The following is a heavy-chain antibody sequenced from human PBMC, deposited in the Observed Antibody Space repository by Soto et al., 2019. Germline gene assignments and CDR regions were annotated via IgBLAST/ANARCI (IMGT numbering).Heavy chain of an antibody. J-gene: IGHJ6*02. V-gene: IGHV3-30-3*01. CDR1: GFTFSSYA. Sequence: GGSLRLSCAASGFTFSSYAMHWVRQAPGKGLEWVAVISYDGSNKYYADSVKGRFTISRDNSKNTLYLQMNSLRAEDTAAYYCARDQEITARPGMDVWGQGTTVTVSS. CDR2: ISYDGSNK. CDR3: ARDQEITARPGMDV. D-gene: IGHD6-6*01.